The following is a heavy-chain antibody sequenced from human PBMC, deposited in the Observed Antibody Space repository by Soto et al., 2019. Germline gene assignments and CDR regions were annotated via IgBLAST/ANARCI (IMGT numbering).Heavy chain of an antibody. V-gene: IGHV4-4*02. Sequence: QVQLQESGPGLVRPSGTLSLTCTVSNGSISSSNWWSWVRQPPGKGLEWIGEIYHSGSTNNNPSLKTRVTLSIDTAETQFSLKLPSVTAPDTALYYGVGGYGLGIPRHWFAPWGQGTLVTVSS. J-gene: IGHJ5*02. D-gene: IGHD3-10*01. CDR3: VGGYGLGIPRHWFAP. CDR2: IYHSGST. CDR1: NGSISSSNW.